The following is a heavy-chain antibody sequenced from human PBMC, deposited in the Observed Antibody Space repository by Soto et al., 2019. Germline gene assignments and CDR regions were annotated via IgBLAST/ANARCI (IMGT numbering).Heavy chain of an antibody. J-gene: IGHJ4*02. D-gene: IGHD5-12*01. Sequence: GGSLRLSCAASGFTFSDYYTSWIRQAPGKGLEWVSYISSSGSTIYYADSVKGRFTISRDNAKNSLYLQMNSLRAEDTAVYYCARDASSMATIGLYFDYWGQGTLVTVSS. CDR2: ISSSGSTI. CDR3: ARDASSMATIGLYFDY. CDR1: GFTFSDYY. V-gene: IGHV3-11*01.